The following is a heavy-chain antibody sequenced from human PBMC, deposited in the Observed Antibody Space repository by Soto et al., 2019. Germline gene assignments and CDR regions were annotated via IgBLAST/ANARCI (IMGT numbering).Heavy chain of an antibody. J-gene: IGHJ6*02. CDR3: AREGTTVDSYYYYGMDV. V-gene: IGHV4-59*01. D-gene: IGHD1-1*01. CDR2: IYYSGST. Sequence: QVQLQESGPGLVKPSETLSLTCTVYGGSISSYYWNWIRQPPGKGLEWIGYIYYSGSTNYNPSLKSRVTISADTTKNQFSLKLSSATAADTAVYYCAREGTTVDSYYYYGMDVWGQGTTVTVSS. CDR1: GGSISSYY.